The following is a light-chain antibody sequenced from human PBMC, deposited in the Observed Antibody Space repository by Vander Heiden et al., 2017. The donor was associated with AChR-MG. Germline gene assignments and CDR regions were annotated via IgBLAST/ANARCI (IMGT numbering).Light chain of an antibody. CDR3: RQALQTPRT. CDR1: QSPLHSNGNNY. J-gene: IGKJ1*01. CDR2: LGS. Sequence: DIVMTQSPLSLPVTPGEPASISCRSSQSPLHSNGNNYLDWYLQKPGQSPHLLIYLGSNRASGVPDRFSGSGSGTDFTLKISRVEAEDVGVYYCRQALQTPRTFGQGTKVEIK. V-gene: IGKV2-28*01.